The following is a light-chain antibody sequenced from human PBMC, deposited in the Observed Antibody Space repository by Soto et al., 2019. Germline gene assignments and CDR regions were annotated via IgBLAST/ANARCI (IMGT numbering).Light chain of an antibody. CDR1: SSNIGNNY. J-gene: IGLJ2*01. CDR3: AAWDTSLSVYVV. V-gene: IGLV1-51*01. Sequence: QSALTQPPSVSAAPGQKVTISCSGSSSNIGNNYVSWYQQLPGTAPKLLIYDNNKRPSGIPDRFSGSKSGTSATLGITGLQTGDEADYYCAAWDTSLSVYVVFGGGTKLTVL. CDR2: DNN.